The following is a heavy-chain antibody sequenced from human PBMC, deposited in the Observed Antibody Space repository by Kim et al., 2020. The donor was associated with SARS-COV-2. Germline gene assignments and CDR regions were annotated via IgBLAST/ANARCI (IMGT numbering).Heavy chain of an antibody. V-gene: IGHV7-4-1*02. CDR1: GYTFTSYA. D-gene: IGHD4-17*01. CDR2: LGANTGNP. J-gene: IGHJ5*02. Sequence: ASVKVSCKASGYTFTSYAMNWVRQAPRPGLEWVGWLGANTGNPTYAQGFTGRFVFSLDTSVSTAYLQISSLKAEDTAVYYCARDLLGGDYEVWFDPWGQGTLVTVSS. CDR3: ARDLLGGDYEVWFDP.